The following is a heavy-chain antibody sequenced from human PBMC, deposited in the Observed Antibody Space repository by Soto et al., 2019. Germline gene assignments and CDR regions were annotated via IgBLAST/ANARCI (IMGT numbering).Heavy chain of an antibody. J-gene: IGHJ4*02. CDR3: ARDYGGNVFDY. CDR2: IYHSGST. Sequence: SETLSLTCAVSGGSISSGCYSWSWIRQPPGKGLEWIGDIYHSGSTNYNPSLKSRVTISVDTSKNQFSLKLSSVTAADTAVYYCARDYGGNVFDYWGQGTLVTVSS. V-gene: IGHV4-30-2*01. D-gene: IGHD4-17*01. CDR1: GGSISSGCYS.